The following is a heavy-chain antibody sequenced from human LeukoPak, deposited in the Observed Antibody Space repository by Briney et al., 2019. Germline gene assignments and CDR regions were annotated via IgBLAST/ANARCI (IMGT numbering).Heavy chain of an antibody. CDR2: ISAYNGNT. Sequence: ASVKASCKASGYTFTSYGISWVRQAPGQGLEWMGWISAYNGNTNYAQKLQGRVTMTTDISTSTAYMELRSLRSDDTAVYYCARSRVKWLVSFHPYHDAFDIWGQGTMVTVSS. CDR3: ARSRVKWLVSFHPYHDAFDI. CDR1: GYTFTSYG. V-gene: IGHV1-18*01. D-gene: IGHD6-19*01. J-gene: IGHJ3*02.